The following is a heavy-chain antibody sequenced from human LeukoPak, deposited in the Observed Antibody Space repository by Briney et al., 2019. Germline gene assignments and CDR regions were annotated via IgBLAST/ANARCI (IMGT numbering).Heavy chain of an antibody. CDR2: IKQDGSEK. D-gene: IGHD3-3*01. J-gene: IGHJ6*03. V-gene: IGHV3-7*03. CDR3: AKDGDDGVYYDFWSGLGFYYYYMDV. CDR1: GFTFSSYW. Sequence: GGSLRLSCAASGFTFSSYWMSWVRQAPGKGLEWVANIKQDGSEKYYVDSVKGRFTISRDNAKNSLYLQMNSLRAEDTAVYYCAKDGDDGVYYDFWSGLGFYYYYMDVWGKGTTVTVSS.